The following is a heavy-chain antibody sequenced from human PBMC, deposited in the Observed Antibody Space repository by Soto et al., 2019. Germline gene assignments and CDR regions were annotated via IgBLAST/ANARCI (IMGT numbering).Heavy chain of an antibody. D-gene: IGHD3-22*01. V-gene: IGHV4-34*01. CDR3: AREYYYDSSGYSH. Sequence: QVQLQQWGAGLLKPSETLSLTCAVYGGSFSGYYWSWIRQPPGKGLEWIGEINHSGSTNYNPPLKSRVTISVDTSKNQFSLKLSSVTAADTAVYYCAREYYYDSSGYSHWGQGTLVTVSS. CDR2: INHSGST. CDR1: GGSFSGYY. J-gene: IGHJ4*02.